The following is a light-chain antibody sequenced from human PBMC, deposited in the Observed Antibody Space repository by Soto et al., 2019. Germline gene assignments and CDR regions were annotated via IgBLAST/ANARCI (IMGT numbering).Light chain of an antibody. J-gene: IGKJ1*01. V-gene: IGKV3-20*01. Sequence: EIELTQSPCTLSVSPGEGATISCRASQRISISYLAWYQQKPGQAPRLLIYGSSTRATGIPDRFSGSGSETDFTLTISRLEPEDFAVYYCQQYGGSPWTFGQGTEVEIK. CDR3: QQYGGSPWT. CDR1: QRISISY. CDR2: GSS.